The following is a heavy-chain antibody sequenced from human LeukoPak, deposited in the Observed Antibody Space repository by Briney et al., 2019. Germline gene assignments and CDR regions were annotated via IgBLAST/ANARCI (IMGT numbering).Heavy chain of an antibody. CDR3: AREEREIRAPAFDI. CDR2: IKQDGSEK. J-gene: IGHJ3*02. CDR1: GFTFSSYW. D-gene: IGHD3-10*01. V-gene: IGHV3-7*01. Sequence: GGSLRLSCAASGFTFSSYWMSWVRQAQGKGVEWVAKIKQDGSEKYYVDSVKGRFTISRDNDKNSLYLQMNSLRAEATAVYSCAREEREIRAPAFDIWGQGTMVTVSS.